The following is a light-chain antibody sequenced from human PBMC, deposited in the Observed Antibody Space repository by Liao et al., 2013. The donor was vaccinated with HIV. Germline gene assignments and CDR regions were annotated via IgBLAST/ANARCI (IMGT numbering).Light chain of an antibody. CDR2: YDS. V-gene: IGLV3-21*04. J-gene: IGLJ1*01. Sequence: SYELTQPPSVSVAPGKTARITCGGNNIGSKSVHWYQQKAGQAPVLVIYYDSDRPSGIPERFSGSNSGNTATLTISRVEAGDEADYYCQVSDSSTDHQVFGTGTKVTVL. CDR1: NIGSKS. CDR3: QVSDSSTDHQV.